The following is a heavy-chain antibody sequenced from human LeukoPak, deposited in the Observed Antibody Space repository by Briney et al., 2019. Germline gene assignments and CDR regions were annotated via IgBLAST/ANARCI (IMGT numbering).Heavy chain of an antibody. CDR1: GFTFSSYG. V-gene: IGHV3-30*02. D-gene: IGHD3-10*01. CDR3: AREGYYYGSGSYPLGY. J-gene: IGHJ4*02. CDR2: IRYDGSNK. Sequence: GGSLRLSCAASGFTFSSYGMHWVRQAPGKGLEWVAFIRYDGSNKYYADSVKGRFTISRDNSKNTLYLQMNSLRAEDTAVYYCAREGYYYGSGSYPLGYWGQGTLVTVSS.